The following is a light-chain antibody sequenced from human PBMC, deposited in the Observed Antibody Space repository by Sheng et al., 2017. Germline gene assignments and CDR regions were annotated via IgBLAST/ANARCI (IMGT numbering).Light chain of an antibody. Sequence: QLVLTQAPSASASLGASVKLTCTLNSGHNDYAIAWHQQQPGKGPRYLMKINTDGSHTKGDGIPARFLGSKSGAERYLTISSLQSEDEAVYYCRTWGTGIGIFGGGTRLTVL. CDR2: INTDGSH. CDR3: RTWGTGIGI. CDR1: SGHNDYA. J-gene: IGLJ2*01. V-gene: IGLV4-69*01.